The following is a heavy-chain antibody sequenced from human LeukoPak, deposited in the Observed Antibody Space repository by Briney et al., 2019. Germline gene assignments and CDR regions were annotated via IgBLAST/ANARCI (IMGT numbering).Heavy chain of an antibody. J-gene: IGHJ4*02. CDR3: ARGSVGTPPPFDF. Sequence: GGSLRLSCAASGFTLSSYAMSWVRQAPGKGLEWVSAISGSGGSTYHEESVKGRFTISRDNSKNTLYLQMNSLKTEDTALYYCARGSVGTPPPFDFWGQGTLVTVSS. CDR1: GFTLSSYA. CDR2: ISGSGGST. V-gene: IGHV3-23*01. D-gene: IGHD2-15*01.